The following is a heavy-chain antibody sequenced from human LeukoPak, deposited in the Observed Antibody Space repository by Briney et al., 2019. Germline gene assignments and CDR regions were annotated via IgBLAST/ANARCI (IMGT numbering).Heavy chain of an antibody. D-gene: IGHD6-19*01. CDR1: GYSFTSYW. CDR3: ARQRSSGWYCSVAFDI. CDR2: IYLGDSDT. Sequence: GESLKISCKGSGYSFTSYWIGWVRQMPGKGLEWMGIIYLGDSDTRYSPSFQGQVTISADKSISTAYLQWSSLKASDTAMYYCARQRSSGWYCSVAFDIWGQGTMVTVSS. J-gene: IGHJ3*02. V-gene: IGHV5-51*01.